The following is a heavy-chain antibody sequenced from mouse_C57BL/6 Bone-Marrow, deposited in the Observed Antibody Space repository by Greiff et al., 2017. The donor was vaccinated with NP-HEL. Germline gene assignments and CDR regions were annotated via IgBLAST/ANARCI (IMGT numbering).Heavy chain of an antibody. V-gene: IGHV1-69*01. D-gene: IGHD2-5*01. CDR2: IDPSDSYT. CDR1: GYTFTSYW. J-gene: IGHJ4*01. CDR3: AREDSNSLLGPYYAMDY. Sequence: VQLQQPGAELVMPGASVKLSCKASGYTFTSYWMHWVKQRPGQGLEWIGEIDPSDSYTNYNQKFKGKSTLTVDKSSSTAYMQLSSLTSEDSAVYYCAREDSNSLLGPYYAMDYWGQGSSVTVSS.